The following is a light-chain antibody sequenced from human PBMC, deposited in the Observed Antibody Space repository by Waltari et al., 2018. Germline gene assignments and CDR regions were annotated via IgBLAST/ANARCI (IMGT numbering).Light chain of an antibody. CDR2: GAS. V-gene: IGKV3-20*01. Sequence: EIVLTQSPGPLSLSPGERVTLSCRASQSVSRTLAWYQQKPGQAPRLLMYGASNRATGIPDRFSGSGSGTDFSLTISRLEPEDFAVYYCQHYVRLPVTFGQGTKVEIK. CDR3: QHYVRLPVT. CDR1: QSVSRT. J-gene: IGKJ1*01.